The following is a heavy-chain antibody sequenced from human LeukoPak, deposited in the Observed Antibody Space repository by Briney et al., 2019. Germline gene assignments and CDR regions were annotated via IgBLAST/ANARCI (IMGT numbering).Heavy chain of an antibody. Sequence: GGSLRLSCAASGFTFSNAWMSWVRQAPGKGLEWVGRIKSKTDGGTTDYAAPVKGRFTISRDDSKNTLYLQMNSLKTEDTAVYYCMVFGDYYYYMDVWGKGTTVTISS. V-gene: IGHV3-15*01. D-gene: IGHD3-10*02. CDR3: MVFGDYYYYMDV. J-gene: IGHJ6*03. CDR2: IKSKTDGGTT. CDR1: GFTFSNAW.